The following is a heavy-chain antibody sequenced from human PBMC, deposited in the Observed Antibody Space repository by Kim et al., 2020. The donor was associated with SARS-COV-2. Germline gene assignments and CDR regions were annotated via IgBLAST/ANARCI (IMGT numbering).Heavy chain of an antibody. D-gene: IGHD6-6*01. J-gene: IGHJ5*02. V-gene: IGHV5-51*01. Sequence: GESLKISCKGSGYTFANYWIVWVRQRPGKGLECMGIIYPRDSEIRYSPSFQGQVTISADQSASTAYLQWSSLKASDTAMYYCARSIPGVAPNWFDPWGQGTLVTVSS. CDR1: GYTFANYW. CDR3: ARSIPGVAPNWFDP. CDR2: IYPRDSEI.